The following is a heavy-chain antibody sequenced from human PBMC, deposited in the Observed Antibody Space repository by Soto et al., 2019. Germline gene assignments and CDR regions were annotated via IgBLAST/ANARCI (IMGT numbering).Heavy chain of an antibody. J-gene: IGHJ6*02. V-gene: IGHV3-7*03. D-gene: IGHD2-21*02. CDR1: GFTFSMYS. CDR2: IPQDGVDG. CDR3: ARDHLILPAHDFFYGSDV. Sequence: DVKLVESGGGLVQPGDSLRLSCEVSGFTFSMYSMSWVRQSPGKGLEWVAKIPQDGVDGHYADSVKGRFTISRDNGKNSLYLQLNNLRDDDTAVYYCARDHLILPAHDFFYGSDVWGRGATVTVSS.